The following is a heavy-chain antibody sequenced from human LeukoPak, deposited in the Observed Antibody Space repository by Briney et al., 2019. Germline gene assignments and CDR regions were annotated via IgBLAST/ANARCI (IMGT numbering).Heavy chain of an antibody. CDR3: ARGVGDIVVVVAADWFDP. Sequence: SETLSLTCTVSGGSISSSSYYWSWIRQPPGKGLEWIGYIYYSGSTNYNPSLKSRVTISVDTSKNQFSLKLSSVTAADTAVYYCARGVGDIVVVVAADWFDPWGQGTLVTVSS. CDR2: IYYSGST. D-gene: IGHD2-15*01. CDR1: GGSISSSSYY. V-gene: IGHV4-61*01. J-gene: IGHJ5*02.